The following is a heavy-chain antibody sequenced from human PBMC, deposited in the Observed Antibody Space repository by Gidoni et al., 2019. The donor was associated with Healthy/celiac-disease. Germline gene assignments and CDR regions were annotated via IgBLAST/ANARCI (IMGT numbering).Heavy chain of an antibody. Sequence: EVQLLESGGGLVQPGGARSSSCAASGFTFSNYAMTWVRQAPGKGLEWVSTISGTDGSTYYADSVKGRFTISRDNSKNTLYLQMNTLRAEDTAVYYCAKDLYGDYVGDYWGQGTLVTVSP. V-gene: IGHV3-23*01. D-gene: IGHD4-17*01. J-gene: IGHJ4*02. CDR1: GFTFSNYA. CDR3: AKDLYGDYVGDY. CDR2: ISGTDGST.